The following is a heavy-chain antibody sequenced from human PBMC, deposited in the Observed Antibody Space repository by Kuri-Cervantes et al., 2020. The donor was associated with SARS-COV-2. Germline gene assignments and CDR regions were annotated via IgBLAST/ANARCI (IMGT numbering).Heavy chain of an antibody. CDR3: AREYYYDSSCYYYTRYYYYYGMDV. CDR2: INHSGST. J-gene: IGHJ6*02. D-gene: IGHD3-22*01. CDR1: GGSFSGYY. Sequence: SETLSLTCAVYGGSFSGYYWSWIRQPPGKGLEWIGEINHSGSTNYNPSLKSRVTISVDTSKNQFSLKLSSVTAADTAVYYCAREYYYDSSCYYYTRYYYYYGMDVWGQGTTVTVSS. V-gene: IGHV4-34*01.